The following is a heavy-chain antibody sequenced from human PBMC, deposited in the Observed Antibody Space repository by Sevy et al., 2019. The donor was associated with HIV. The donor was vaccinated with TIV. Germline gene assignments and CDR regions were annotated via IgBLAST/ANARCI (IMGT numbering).Heavy chain of an antibody. D-gene: IGHD1-1*01. Sequence: GGSLRLSCAASGFTFSSYWMSWVRQAPGKGLEWVANIKQDGSEKYYVDSVKGRFTISRDNAKNSLYLQMNSLRAEDTAVYYCARDSLERGYYYYYYGMDVWGQGTTVTVSS. CDR3: ARDSLERGYYYYYYGMDV. CDR2: IKQDGSEK. V-gene: IGHV3-7*01. CDR1: GFTFSSYW. J-gene: IGHJ6*02.